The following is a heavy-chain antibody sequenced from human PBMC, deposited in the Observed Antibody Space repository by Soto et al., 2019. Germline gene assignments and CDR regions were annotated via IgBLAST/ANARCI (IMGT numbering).Heavy chain of an antibody. Sequence: ASVKVSCKASGYTFTSYAMHWVRQAPAQRLEWMGWINAGNGNTKYSQKFQGRVTITRDTSASTAYMELSSLRSEDTAVYYCARDSGYYDSSGPDYWGQGTLVTVSS. CDR1: GYTFTSYA. J-gene: IGHJ4*02. CDR3: ARDSGYYDSSGPDY. D-gene: IGHD3-22*01. V-gene: IGHV1-3*01. CDR2: INAGNGNT.